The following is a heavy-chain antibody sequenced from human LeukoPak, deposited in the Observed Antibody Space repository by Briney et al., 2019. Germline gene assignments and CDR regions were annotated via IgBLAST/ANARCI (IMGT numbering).Heavy chain of an antibody. J-gene: IGHJ4*02. CDR3: ARAVVPAAALGY. V-gene: IGHV3-23*01. Sequence: GGSLRLSCAASGFTFSSYAMSWVRQAPGKGLEWVSAISGSGGSTYYADSVKGRFTISRDNAKNSLYLQMNSLRAEDTAVYYCARAVVPAAALGYWGQGTLVTVSS. D-gene: IGHD2-2*01. CDR1: GFTFSSYA. CDR2: ISGSGGST.